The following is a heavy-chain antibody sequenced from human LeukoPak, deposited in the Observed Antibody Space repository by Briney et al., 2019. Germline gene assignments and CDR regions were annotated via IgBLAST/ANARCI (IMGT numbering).Heavy chain of an antibody. V-gene: IGHV3-23*01. J-gene: IGHJ4*02. CDR3: AKEAGYSGYDYPDY. CDR1: GFTFSSYA. D-gene: IGHD5-12*01. CDR2: TSGSGYST. Sequence: LTGGSLRLSCAASGFTFSSYAMSWVRQAPGKGLEWVSATSGSGYSTYYADSVKGRFTISRDNSKNTLYLQMNSLRAEDTAVYYCAKEAGYSGYDYPDYWGQGTLVTVSS.